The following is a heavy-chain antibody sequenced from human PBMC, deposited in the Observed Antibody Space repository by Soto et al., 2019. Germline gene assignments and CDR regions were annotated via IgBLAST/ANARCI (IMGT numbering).Heavy chain of an antibody. CDR2: ILGSGDIT. J-gene: IGHJ5*02. V-gene: IGHV3-23*01. Sequence: GGSLRLSCVGSGFIFRNYAMTWVRQAPGKGLEWVSSILGSGDITYSADSVKGRFTVSRDNSNNTLYLQMNSLGAEDTALYYCAKDHSTGWESLGSWGQGALVTVSS. CDR3: AKDHSTGWESLGS. D-gene: IGHD6-19*01. CDR1: GFIFRNYA.